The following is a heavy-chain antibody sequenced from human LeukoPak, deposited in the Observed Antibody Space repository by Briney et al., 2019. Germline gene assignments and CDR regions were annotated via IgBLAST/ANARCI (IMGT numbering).Heavy chain of an antibody. D-gene: IGHD6-13*01. J-gene: IGHJ4*02. Sequence: ASVKVSCKASGYTFTGYYMHWVRQAPGQGLEWMGWINPNSGGTNYAQKFQGRVTTTRDTSISTAYMELSRLRSDDTAVYYCARPASGIAAAADFDYWGQGTLVTVSS. CDR2: INPNSGGT. CDR3: ARPASGIAAAADFDY. V-gene: IGHV1-2*02. CDR1: GYTFTGYY.